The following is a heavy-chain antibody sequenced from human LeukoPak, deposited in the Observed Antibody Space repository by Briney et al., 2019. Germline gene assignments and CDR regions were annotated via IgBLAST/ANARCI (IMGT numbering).Heavy chain of an antibody. CDR3: ARAGYSSSQLYMDV. CDR1: GGSISSYY. J-gene: IGHJ6*03. V-gene: IGHV4-59*01. D-gene: IGHD6-6*01. CDR2: IYYSGST. Sequence: PSGTLSLTCTVSGGSISSYYWSWIRQPPGKGLEWIGYIYYSGSTNYNPSLKSRVTISVDTSKNQFSLKLSSVTAADTAVYYCARAGYSSSQLYMDVWGKGTTVTVSS.